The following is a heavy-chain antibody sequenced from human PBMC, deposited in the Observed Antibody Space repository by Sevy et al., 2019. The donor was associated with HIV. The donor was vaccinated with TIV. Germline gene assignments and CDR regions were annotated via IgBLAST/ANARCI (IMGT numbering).Heavy chain of an antibody. D-gene: IGHD3-10*01. J-gene: IGHJ4*02. V-gene: IGHV4-38-2*02. CDR3: ARGPDGGNSGRDYFDY. CDR1: GYSINRNTY. Sequence: SETLSLTCTVSGYSINRNTYWGWIRQPPGKGLEWLGSVHHGGSTYYNPSLKSRVTISTDTSKNQFSLKLNSVTAADAAVYYCARGPDGGNSGRDYFDYWGQGTLVTVSS. CDR2: VHHGGST.